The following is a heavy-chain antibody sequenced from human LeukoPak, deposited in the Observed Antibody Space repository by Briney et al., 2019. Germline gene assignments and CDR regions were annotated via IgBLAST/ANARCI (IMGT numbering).Heavy chain of an antibody. D-gene: IGHD4-17*01. J-gene: IGHJ4*02. CDR1: GGTFSSYA. Sequence: SVKVSCKASGGTFSSYAISWVRQAPGQGLEWMGGIIPILGIANYAQKFQGRVTITADKSTSTAYMELSSLRSEDTAVYYCARGLDGDHVDYWGQGTLVTVSS. V-gene: IGHV1-69*10. CDR2: IIPILGIA. CDR3: ARGLDGDHVDY.